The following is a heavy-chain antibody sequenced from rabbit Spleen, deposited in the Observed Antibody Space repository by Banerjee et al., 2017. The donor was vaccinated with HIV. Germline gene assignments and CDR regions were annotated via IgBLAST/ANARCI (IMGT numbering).Heavy chain of an antibody. V-gene: IGHV1S40*01. J-gene: IGHJ4*01. Sequence: QSLEESGGDLVKPGASLTLTCTASGFSFSSVYDMRWVRQAPGKGLEWIACILTDGRTYYATWAKGRLTISKTSSTTVTLQMTSLTAADTATYFCARWSRYVSDGDTHNLWGPGTLVTVS. CDR1: GFSFSSVYD. CDR2: ILTDGRT. CDR3: ARWSRYVSDGDTHNL. D-gene: IGHD2-1*01.